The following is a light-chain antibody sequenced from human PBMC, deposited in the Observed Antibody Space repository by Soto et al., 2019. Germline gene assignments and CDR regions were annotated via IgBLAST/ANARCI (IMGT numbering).Light chain of an antibody. Sequence: DIQMTQSPSSLSASVGDRVTITCRASQSISSYLNWYQQKPGKAPKLLIYAASSLQSGVPSRFSGSGSGTDFPPTISSLQPKNFATYNVHQGYRTPWPFGKGTKLKSN. CDR1: QSISSY. CDR3: HQGYRTPWP. J-gene: IGKJ1*01. CDR2: AAS. V-gene: IGKV1-39*01.